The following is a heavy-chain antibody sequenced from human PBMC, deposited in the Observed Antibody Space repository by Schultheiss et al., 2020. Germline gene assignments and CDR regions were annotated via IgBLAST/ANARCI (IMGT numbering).Heavy chain of an antibody. CDR3: VRRGVHYYYGLDV. CDR2: MNPNSGNT. J-gene: IGHJ6*02. D-gene: IGHD3-10*01. V-gene: IGHV1-8*02. CDR1: GGTFSSYA. Sequence: ASVKVSCKASGGTFSSYAISWVRQATGQGLEWMGWMNPNSGNTGYAQKFQGRVTMTRNTSISTVYMELSSLRSEDTAVYYCVRRGVHYYYGLDVWGQGTTVTVSS.